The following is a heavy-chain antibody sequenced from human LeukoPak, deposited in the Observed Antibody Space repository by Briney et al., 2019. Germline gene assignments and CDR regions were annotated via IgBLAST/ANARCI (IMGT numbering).Heavy chain of an antibody. CDR2: IYYSGST. CDR1: GGSISSYY. J-gene: IGHJ4*02. V-gene: IGHV4-59*01. D-gene: IGHD6-13*01. CDR3: AREWEAAVDY. Sequence: NPSETLSLTCTVSGGSISSYYWSWIRQPPAKGLEWIGYIYYSGSTNYNPSLKSRVTISVDTSKNQFSLKLSSVTAADTAVYYCAREWEAAVDYWGQGTLVTVSS.